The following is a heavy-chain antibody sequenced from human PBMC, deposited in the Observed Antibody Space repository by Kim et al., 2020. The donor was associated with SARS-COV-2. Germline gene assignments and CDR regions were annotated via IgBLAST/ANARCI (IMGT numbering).Heavy chain of an antibody. CDR2: INHSGST. J-gene: IGHJ6*02. Sequence: SETLSLTCAVYGGSFSGYYWSWIRQPPGKGLEWIGEINHSGSTNYNPSLKSRVTISVDTSKNQFSLKLSSVTAADTAVYYCARVKWGPWGYSSGWHYGMDVWGQGTTVTVSS. CDR1: GGSFSGYY. V-gene: IGHV4-34*01. CDR3: ARVKWGPWGYSSGWHYGMDV. D-gene: IGHD6-19*01.